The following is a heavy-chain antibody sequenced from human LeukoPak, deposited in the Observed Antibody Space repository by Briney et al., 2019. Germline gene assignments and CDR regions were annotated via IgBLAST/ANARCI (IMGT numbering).Heavy chain of an antibody. Sequence: GGSLRLSCAVSGFSFTNVWMNWVRQAPGKGMEWVGRIKNKEEGEKTDYAAPVKGRFTISRDDSKATLFLQMNSLKMEDTAIYYCTTGIDYGGGYWGQGTLVSVSS. V-gene: IGHV3-15*07. D-gene: IGHD3-16*01. CDR3: TTGIDYGGGY. J-gene: IGHJ4*02. CDR2: IKNKEEGEKT. CDR1: GFSFTNVW.